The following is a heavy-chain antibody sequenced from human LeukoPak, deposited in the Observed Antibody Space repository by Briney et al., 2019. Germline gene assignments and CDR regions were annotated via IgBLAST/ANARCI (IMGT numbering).Heavy chain of an antibody. D-gene: IGHD4-17*01. CDR3: ATETLDYGDYEATNDY. CDR1: GYTFTGYY. CDR2: INPNSGGT. Sequence: ASVKVSCKASGYTFTGYYMHWVRQAAGQGREWMGWINPNSGGTNYAQKFQGRVTMTRDTSISTAYMELSRLRSDDTAVYYCATETLDYGDYEATNDYWGQGTPVTVSS. V-gene: IGHV1-2*02. J-gene: IGHJ4*02.